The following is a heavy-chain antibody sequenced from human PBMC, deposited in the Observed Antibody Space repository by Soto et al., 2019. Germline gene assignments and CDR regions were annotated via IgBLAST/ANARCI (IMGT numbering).Heavy chain of an antibody. CDR2: TYYRSKWYY. J-gene: IGHJ5*02. V-gene: IGHV6-1*01. CDR3: ARPVRPLSGSAP. CDR1: GDSVSSNHAT. D-gene: IGHD3-22*01. Sequence: SQTLSLTCAISGDSVSSNHATWDWIRQSPSRGLEWLGRTYYRSKWYYDYALSVKSRITINPDTSNNQLSLQLNSVTPEDPAFYSGARPVRPLSGSAPGAQGTLAPVPP.